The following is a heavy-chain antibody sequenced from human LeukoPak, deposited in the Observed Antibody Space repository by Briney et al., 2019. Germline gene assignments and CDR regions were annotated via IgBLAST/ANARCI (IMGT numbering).Heavy chain of an antibody. CDR3: ARLATTVTTGSSHAFDI. D-gene: IGHD4-17*01. J-gene: IGHJ3*02. V-gene: IGHV4-59*08. CDR2: IYYSGST. Sequence: SETLSLTCTVSGGSISSYYWSWIRQPPGKGLEWIGYIYYSGSTNYNPSLKSRVTISVDTFKNQFSLKLSSVTAAVTAVYYCARLATTVTTGSSHAFDIWGQGTMVTVSS. CDR1: GGSISSYY.